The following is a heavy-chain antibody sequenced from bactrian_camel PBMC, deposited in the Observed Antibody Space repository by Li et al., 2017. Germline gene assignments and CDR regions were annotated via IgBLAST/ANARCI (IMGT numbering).Heavy chain of an antibody. CDR2: IDSGGIT. CDR3: ASATGLR. Sequence: HVQLVESGGGPVQAGGSLRLSCAASGRTYIKWCMGWFHEVPGKEREGIATIDSGGITAYADSVKGRFTISKDNAKNILYLQMDNLKPEDTAVYYCASATGLRWGQGTQVTVS. D-gene: IGHD3*01. CDR1: GRTYIKWC. V-gene: IGHV3S57*01. J-gene: IGHJ4*01.